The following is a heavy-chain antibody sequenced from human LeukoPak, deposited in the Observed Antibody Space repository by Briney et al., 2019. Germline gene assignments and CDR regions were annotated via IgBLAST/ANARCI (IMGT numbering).Heavy chain of an antibody. J-gene: IGHJ3*02. CDR1: GFTFSSYD. D-gene: IGHD6-13*01. CDR2: IGTAGDT. Sequence: GGSLRLSCAASGFTFSSYDMHWVRQATGKGLEWVSAIGTAGDTYYPGSVKGRFTISRENAKNSLYLQMNSLRAGDTAVYYCARSLDSKDAFDIWGQGTMVTVSS. V-gene: IGHV3-13*01. CDR3: ARSLDSKDAFDI.